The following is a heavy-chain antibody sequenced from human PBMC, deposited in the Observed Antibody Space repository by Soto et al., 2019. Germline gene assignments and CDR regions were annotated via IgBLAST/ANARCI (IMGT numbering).Heavy chain of an antibody. CDR2: IWYDGSNK. D-gene: IGHD2-2*01. J-gene: IGHJ6*03. CDR3: ARDYCSSTSCYYYYYYYIDV. V-gene: IGHV3-33*08. CDR1: GFTFSSYG. Sequence: GGSLRLSCAASGFTFSSYGMHWVRQAPGKGLEWVAVIWYDGSNKYYADSVKGRFTISRDNSKNTLYLQMNSLRAEDMAVYYCARDYCSSTSCYYYYYYYIDVWGKGTTVTVSS.